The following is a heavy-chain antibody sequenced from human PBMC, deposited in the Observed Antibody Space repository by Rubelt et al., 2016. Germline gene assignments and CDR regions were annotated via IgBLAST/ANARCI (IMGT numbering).Heavy chain of an antibody. CDR1: GLTFSDYN. J-gene: IGHJ4*02. Sequence: AASGLTFSDYNMNWVRQAPGKGLEWVSFITSGTYTRLYADSVKGRFTISRDNSKNTLYLQMDSLRAEDTAVYYCAKDRGRGYSYVFFYWGQGALVTVSS. CDR3: AKDRGRGYSYVFFY. D-gene: IGHD5-18*01. CDR2: ITSGTYTR. V-gene: IGHV3-48*01.